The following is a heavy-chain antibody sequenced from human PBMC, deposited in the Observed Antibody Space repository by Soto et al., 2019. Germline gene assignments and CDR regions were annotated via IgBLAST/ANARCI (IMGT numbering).Heavy chain of an antibody. J-gene: IGHJ6*02. D-gene: IGHD2-2*01. CDR3: ARGDVVVPAAMGYYGMDV. Sequence: GESLKISCKGSGYSFTSYWIGWLRQMPGKGLEWMGIIYPGDSDTRYSPSFQGQVTISADKSISTAYLQWSSLKASGTAMYYCARGDVVVPAAMGYYGMDVWGQGTTVTVSS. CDR1: GYSFTSYW. V-gene: IGHV5-51*01. CDR2: IYPGDSDT.